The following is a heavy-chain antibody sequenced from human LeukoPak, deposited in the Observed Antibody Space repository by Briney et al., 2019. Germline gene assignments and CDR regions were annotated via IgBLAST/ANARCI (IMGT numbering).Heavy chain of an antibody. CDR2: ISGSGGST. Sequence: GGSLRLSCAASGFTFSNYGMSWVRQAPGKGLEWVSGISGSGGSTYFADSVKGRFSISRDNSKNTLYLQMNSLRAEDTAVYYCHYSSSPRGSDYWGQGTLVTVSS. CDR3: HYSSSPRGSDY. J-gene: IGHJ4*02. D-gene: IGHD6-13*01. V-gene: IGHV3-23*01. CDR1: GFTFSNYG.